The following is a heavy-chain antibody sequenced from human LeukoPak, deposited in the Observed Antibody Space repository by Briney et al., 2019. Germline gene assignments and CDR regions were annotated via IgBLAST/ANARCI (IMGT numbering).Heavy chain of an antibody. J-gene: IGHJ4*02. CDR2: ISDAGNT. Sequence: GGSLRLSCAASGFTLSSYAMSWVRQAPGKGLKWVSAISDAGNTYHADSVKGRFTISRDSSKNTLFLQMNRLRPEDAAVYYCAKAPVTTCRGAFCYPFDYWGLGTLVTVSS. D-gene: IGHD2-15*01. V-gene: IGHV3-23*01. CDR3: AKAPVTTCRGAFCYPFDY. CDR1: GFTLSSYA.